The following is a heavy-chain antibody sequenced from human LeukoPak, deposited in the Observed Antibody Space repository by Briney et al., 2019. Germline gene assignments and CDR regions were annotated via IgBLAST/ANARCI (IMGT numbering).Heavy chain of an antibody. D-gene: IGHD2-15*01. CDR2: IYYSGST. V-gene: IGHV4-39*01. Sequence: GSLRLSCAASGFTFSSYGMHWVRQAPGKGLEWIGSIYYSGSTYYNPSLKSRVTISVDTSKNQFSLKLSSVTAADTAVYYCARGGGSYYYMDVWGKGTTVTISS. J-gene: IGHJ6*03. CDR3: ARGGGSYYYMDV. CDR1: GFTFSSYG.